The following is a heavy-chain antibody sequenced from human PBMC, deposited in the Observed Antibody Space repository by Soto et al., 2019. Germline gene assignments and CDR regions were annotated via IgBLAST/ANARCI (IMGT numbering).Heavy chain of an antibody. Sequence: GESLKISCKGSGYSFTSYWISWVRQMPGKGLEWMGRIDPSDSYTNYSPSFQGHVTIPADKSISTAYLQWSSLKASDTAMYYCARLGIAAAGRSNYDYYYGMDVWGQGTTVTVSS. CDR1: GYSFTSYW. CDR2: IDPSDSYT. D-gene: IGHD6-13*01. V-gene: IGHV5-10-1*01. CDR3: ARLGIAAAGRSNYDYYYGMDV. J-gene: IGHJ6*02.